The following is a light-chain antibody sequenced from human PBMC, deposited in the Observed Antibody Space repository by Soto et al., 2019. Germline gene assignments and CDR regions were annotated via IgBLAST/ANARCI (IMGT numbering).Light chain of an antibody. Sequence: QSVLTQPPSASGTPGQRVTISCSGSSSNIGSNTVNWYQQLPGTAPKLLIYSNNQRPSGVPDRVSGSKSGTSASLAISGLQSEDEADYYCAAWDDSLNGFWVFGGGTKVTVL. J-gene: IGLJ3*02. CDR2: SNN. CDR3: AAWDDSLNGFWV. V-gene: IGLV1-44*01. CDR1: SSNIGSNT.